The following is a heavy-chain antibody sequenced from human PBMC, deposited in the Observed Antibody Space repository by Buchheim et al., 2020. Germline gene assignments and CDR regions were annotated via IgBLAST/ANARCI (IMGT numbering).Heavy chain of an antibody. Sequence: QVQLVESGGGVVQPGRSLRLSCAASGFTFSSYGMHWVRQAPGKGLEWVAVIWYDGSNKYYADSVKGRFTIYRDNSKNKLYLQMNSLRAEDTAVYYCARELGSYSYYYYGMDVWGQGTT. CDR3: ARELGSYSYYYYGMDV. V-gene: IGHV3-33*01. J-gene: IGHJ6*02. CDR1: GFTFSSYG. D-gene: IGHD1-26*01. CDR2: IWYDGSNK.